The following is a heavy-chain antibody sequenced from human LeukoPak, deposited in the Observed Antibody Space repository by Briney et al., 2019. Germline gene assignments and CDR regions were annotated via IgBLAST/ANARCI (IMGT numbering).Heavy chain of an antibody. J-gene: IGHJ4*02. D-gene: IGHD5-24*01. CDR3: ARDRWLQAPSFDY. CDR1: GFTFSSYA. V-gene: IGHV3-64*01. CDR2: ISSNGGST. Sequence: GGSLRLSCAASGFTFSSYAMHWVRQAPGKGLEYVSAISSNGGSTYYANSVKGRSTISRDNSKNTLYLQMGSLRAEDMAVYYCARDRWLQAPSFDYWGQGTLVTVSS.